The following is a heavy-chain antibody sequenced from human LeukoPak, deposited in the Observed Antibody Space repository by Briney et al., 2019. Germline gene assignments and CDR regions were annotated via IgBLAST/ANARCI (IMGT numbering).Heavy chain of an antibody. CDR2: ISGSGGST. J-gene: IGHJ6*03. D-gene: IGHD2-2*01. V-gene: IGHV3-23*01. Sequence: PGGSLRLSCAASGFTFSSYAMSWVRQAPGKGVEWLSGISGSGGSTHYADSVKGRFTISRDNSKNTLLLQMNSLRAEDTAVYYCAKDGCSSSSCHANFYYYYYYHMDVWGKGTTVTVSS. CDR1: GFTFSSYA. CDR3: AKDGCSSSSCHANFYYYYYYHMDV.